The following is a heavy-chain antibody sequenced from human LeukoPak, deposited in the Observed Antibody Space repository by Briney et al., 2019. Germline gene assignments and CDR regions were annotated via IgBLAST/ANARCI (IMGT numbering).Heavy chain of an antibody. CDR2: IIPIFGTA. CDR1: GGTFSSYA. D-gene: IGHD3-22*01. V-gene: IGHV1-69*05. CDR3: ASDTYYYDSSGSSIP. Sequence: ASVKVSCKASGGTFSSYAISWVRQAPGQGLEWVGGIIPIFGTANYAQKFQGRVTITTDESTSTAYMELSSLRSEDTAVYYCASDTYYYDSSGSSIPWGQGTLVTVSS. J-gene: IGHJ5*02.